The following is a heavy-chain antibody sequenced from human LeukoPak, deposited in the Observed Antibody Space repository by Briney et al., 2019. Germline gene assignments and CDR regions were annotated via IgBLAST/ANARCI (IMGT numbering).Heavy chain of an antibody. D-gene: IGHD1-26*01. CDR3: ARVGATVHDAFDI. V-gene: IGHV1-69*05. Sequence: ASVKVSCKASGGTFRNYAISWVRQAPGQGLEWMGGIIPIFGTANYAQNQGRVTITTDESTSTAYMELSSLRSEDTAVYYCARVGATVHDAFDIWGQGTMVTVSS. CDR2: IIPIFGTA. CDR1: GGTFRNYA. J-gene: IGHJ3*02.